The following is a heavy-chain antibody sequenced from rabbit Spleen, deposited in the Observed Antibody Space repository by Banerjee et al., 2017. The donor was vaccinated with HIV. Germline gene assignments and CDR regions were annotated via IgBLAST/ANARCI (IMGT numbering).Heavy chain of an antibody. V-gene: IGHV1S45*01. CDR2: INTATAKA. Sequence: QEQLEESGGGLVKPEGSLTLTCKASGFSFSDRDVMCWVRQAPGKGLEWIACINTATAKAVYASWAKGRLTISKTSSTTVTLQMTSLTGADTATYFCVRDQAGDADYGPWYFNLWGPGTLVTVS. D-gene: IGHD2-1*01. J-gene: IGHJ4*01. CDR1: GFSFSDRDV. CDR3: VRDQAGDADYGPWYFNL.